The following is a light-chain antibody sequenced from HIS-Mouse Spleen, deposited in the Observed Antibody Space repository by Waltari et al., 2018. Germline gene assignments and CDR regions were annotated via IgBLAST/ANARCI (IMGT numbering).Light chain of an antibody. CDR1: SSDVGGYNY. V-gene: IGLV2-14*03. CDR3: SSYTSSSFNVV. CDR2: DVS. Sequence: QPASVSGSPGQSITIPCTGTSSDVGGYNYVSWYQQHPGKAPKLMIYDVSNRPSGVSNRFSGSKSGNTASLTISGLQAEGEADYYCSSYTSSSFNVVFGGGTKLTVL. J-gene: IGLJ2*01.